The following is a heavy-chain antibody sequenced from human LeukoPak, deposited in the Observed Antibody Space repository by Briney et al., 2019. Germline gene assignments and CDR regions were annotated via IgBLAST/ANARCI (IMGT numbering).Heavy chain of an antibody. V-gene: IGHV3-53*01. CDR3: ASVSYPVAFDI. CDR1: GFTVSSNF. Sequence: GGSLRLSCAASGFTVSSNFMSWVRQAPGKGLEWVSVIYSGGNTYYADSVKGRFTISRDNSKNTLYLQMNSLRAEDTAVYYCASVSYPVAFDIWGQGTMVTVSS. J-gene: IGHJ3*02. CDR2: IYSGGNT.